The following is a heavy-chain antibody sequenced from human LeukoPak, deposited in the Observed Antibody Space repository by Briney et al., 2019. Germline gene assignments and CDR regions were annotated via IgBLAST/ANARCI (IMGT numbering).Heavy chain of an antibody. CDR2: INPSGGST. CDR3: ARGYTYYDSSGYSHELAFDI. Sequence: ASVKVSCKASGYTLTSYYMHWVRQAPGQGLEWMGIINPSGGSTSYAQKFQGRVTMTRDTSTSTVYMELSSLRSDDTAVYYCARGYTYYDSSGYSHELAFDIWGQGTMVTVSS. V-gene: IGHV1-46*01. CDR1: GYTLTSYY. J-gene: IGHJ3*02. D-gene: IGHD3-22*01.